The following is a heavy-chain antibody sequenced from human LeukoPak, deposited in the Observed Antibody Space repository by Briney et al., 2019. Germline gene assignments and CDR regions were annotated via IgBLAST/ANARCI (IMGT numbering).Heavy chain of an antibody. J-gene: IGHJ4*02. D-gene: IGHD3-22*01. CDR1: GNYW. CDR3: AKIHGPSMIVVVITYIDY. V-gene: IGHV3-74*01. Sequence: GGSLRLSCAASGNYWMHWVRQVPGKGLVWVSHINSDGSWTSYADSVKGRFTISRDNSKNTLYLQMNSLRAEDTAVYYCAKIHGPSMIVVVITYIDYWGQGTLVTVSS. CDR2: INSDGSWT.